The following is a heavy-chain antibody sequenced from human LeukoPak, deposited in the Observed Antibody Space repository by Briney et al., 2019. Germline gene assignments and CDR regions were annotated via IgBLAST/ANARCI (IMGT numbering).Heavy chain of an antibody. D-gene: IGHD5-12*01. CDR2: ISSSSSYI. J-gene: IGHJ4*02. Sequence: PGGSLRLSCAASGFTFSSYSMNWVRQAPGKGLEWVSSISSSSSYIYYAGSVKGRFSISRDNAKNSLYLQMNSLRTEDTAAYYCARLATNGGYGYWGQGTLVTVSS. V-gene: IGHV3-21*01. CDR1: GFTFSSYS. CDR3: ARLATNGGYGY.